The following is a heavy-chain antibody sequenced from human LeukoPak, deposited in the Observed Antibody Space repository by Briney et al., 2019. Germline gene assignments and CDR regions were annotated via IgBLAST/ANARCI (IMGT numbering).Heavy chain of an antibody. Sequence: PSETLSLTCTVSGGSISSSSYYWGWIRQPPGKGLEWIGSIYYSGSTYYNPSLKSRVTISVDTSKNQFSLKLSSVTAADTAVYYCARQIGRFLEWSKYYFDYWGQGTLVTVSS. CDR1: GGSISSSSYY. J-gene: IGHJ4*02. CDR2: IYYSGST. CDR3: ARQIGRFLEWSKYYFDY. V-gene: IGHV4-39*01. D-gene: IGHD3-3*01.